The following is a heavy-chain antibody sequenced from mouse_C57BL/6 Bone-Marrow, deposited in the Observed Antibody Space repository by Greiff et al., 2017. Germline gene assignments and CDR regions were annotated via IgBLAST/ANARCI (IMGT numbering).Heavy chain of an antibody. CDR1: GFSLPSYG. Sequence: VMLVESGPGLVAPSQSLSITCTVSGFSLPSYGVSWVRQPPGQGLEWLGVIWGGGGTNYHTAIISRLGISTNNSKSQVCLKLNSLQTDDTGTNDCAKIPRLLQSYYLDYWGQGTTVTVSS. D-gene: IGHD1-1*01. J-gene: IGHJ2*01. V-gene: IGHV2-3*01. CDR3: AKIPRLLQSYYLDY. CDR2: IWGGGGT.